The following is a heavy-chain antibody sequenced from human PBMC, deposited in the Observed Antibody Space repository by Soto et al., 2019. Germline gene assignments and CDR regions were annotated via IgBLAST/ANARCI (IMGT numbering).Heavy chain of an antibody. CDR1: GFTVSSNY. Sequence: EVQLVESGGGLVQPGGSLRLSCAASGFTVSSNYMSWVRQAPGKGLEWVSVIYTGGSTYYADSVRGRFTISRDNSKDTVYLQMNSLRADDTAVYYCARDQAGYFDLWGRGTLVTVSS. D-gene: IGHD6-19*01. V-gene: IGHV3-66*01. CDR2: IYTGGST. CDR3: ARDQAGYFDL. J-gene: IGHJ2*01.